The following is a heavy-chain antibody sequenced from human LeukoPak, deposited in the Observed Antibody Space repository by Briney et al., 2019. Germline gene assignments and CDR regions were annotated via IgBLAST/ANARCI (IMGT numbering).Heavy chain of an antibody. D-gene: IGHD5-18*01. J-gene: IGHJ4*02. CDR3: ARVLRDSYGNEDYFDY. CDR2: IYHSGST. Sequence: SQTLSLTCAVSGGSISGGGYSWSWIRQPPGKGLEWIGYIYHSGSTYYNPSLKSRVTISVDRSKNQFSLKLSSVTAADTAVYYCARVLRDSYGNEDYFDYWGQGTLVTVSS. CDR1: GGSISGGGYS. V-gene: IGHV4-30-2*01.